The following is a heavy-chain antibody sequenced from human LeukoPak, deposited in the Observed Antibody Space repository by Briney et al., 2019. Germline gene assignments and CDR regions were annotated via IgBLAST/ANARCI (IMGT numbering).Heavy chain of an antibody. CDR2: IKDDGSQK. V-gene: IGHV3-7*01. Sequence: GGSLRLSCAASGFTFSTYWMSWVRQAPGKGLEWVANIKDDGSQKYYGDAVKGRFTISRDNAKNSAYLEMNSLRVEDTAVYYCARDSSGYQWGQGTLVTVSS. J-gene: IGHJ4*02. CDR1: GFTFSTYW. CDR3: ARDSSGYQ. D-gene: IGHD3-22*01.